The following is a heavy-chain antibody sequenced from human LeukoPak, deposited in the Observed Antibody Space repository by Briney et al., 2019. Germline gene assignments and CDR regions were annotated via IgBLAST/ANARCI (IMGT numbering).Heavy chain of an antibody. CDR1: GFTVSSNY. Sequence: GGSLRLSCAASGFTVSSNYMSWVRQAPGKGLEWVSVIYSGGSTYYADSVKGRFTISRDNSKNTLYLQMNSLRAEDTAVYHCARDLHYYGSGSSTRPNYYYYGMDVWGKGTTVTVSS. J-gene: IGHJ6*04. CDR2: IYSGGST. D-gene: IGHD3-10*01. CDR3: ARDLHYYGSGSSTRPNYYYYGMDV. V-gene: IGHV3-53*01.